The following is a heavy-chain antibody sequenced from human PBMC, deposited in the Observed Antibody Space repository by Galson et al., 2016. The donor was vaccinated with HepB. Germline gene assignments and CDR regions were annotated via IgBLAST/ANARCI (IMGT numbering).Heavy chain of an antibody. CDR3: ARSKGYYYYAMDV. Sequence: SLRLSCAASGFTFSTYAMHWVRQAPGKGLGWVAGISFDGSNKYYADSMKGRFTISRDNSKNTLYLQMNSLRPEDTAVHYCARSKGYYYYAMDVWGQGTTVTVPS. CDR2: ISFDGSNK. CDR1: GFTFSTYA. V-gene: IGHV3-30-3*01. J-gene: IGHJ6*02.